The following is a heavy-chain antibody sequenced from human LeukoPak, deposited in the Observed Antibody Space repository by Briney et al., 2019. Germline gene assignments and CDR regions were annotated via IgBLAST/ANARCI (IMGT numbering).Heavy chain of an antibody. CDR1: GGSISSYY. Sequence: PSETLSLTCTVSGGSISSYYWSWIRQPPGKGLEWIGDISSSGSTDYNPSLKSRVTISVDTSKNQFFLRLSSVTTADTAVYYCARHEWHPSMDVWGQGTTVTVSS. CDR3: ARHEWHPSMDV. J-gene: IGHJ6*02. D-gene: IGHD2-8*01. V-gene: IGHV4-59*08. CDR2: ISSSGST.